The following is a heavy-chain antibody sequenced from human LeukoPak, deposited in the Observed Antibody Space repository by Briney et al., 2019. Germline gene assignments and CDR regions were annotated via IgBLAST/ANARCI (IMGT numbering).Heavy chain of an antibody. CDR1: GFTFSSYA. V-gene: IGHV3-23*01. J-gene: IGHJ6*02. D-gene: IGHD1-14*01. Sequence: PGGSLRLSCAASGFTFSSYAMNWVRQAPGKGLEWVSTIDGRGGSTFSADSVKGRFTISRDNSKNTLYLQMNSLRAEDTAVYYCAKTTTAFYNDYYGMDVWGQGTTVTVSS. CDR3: AKTTTAFYNDYYGMDV. CDR2: IDGRGGST.